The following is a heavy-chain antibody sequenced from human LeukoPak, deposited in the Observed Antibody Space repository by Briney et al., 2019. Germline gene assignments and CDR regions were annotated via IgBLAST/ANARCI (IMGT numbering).Heavy chain of an antibody. J-gene: IGHJ4*02. D-gene: IGHD3-3*01. CDR3: ARGAPYDFWSGYAIFDY. CDR1: GYTFTGYY. Sequence: ASVKVSCKASGYTFTGYYMHWVRQAPGQGLEWMGWINPNSGGTNYAQKFQGRVTMTRDTSISTAYMELRRLRSDDTAVYYCARGAPYDFWSGYAIFDYWGQGTLVTVSS. V-gene: IGHV1-2*02. CDR2: INPNSGGT.